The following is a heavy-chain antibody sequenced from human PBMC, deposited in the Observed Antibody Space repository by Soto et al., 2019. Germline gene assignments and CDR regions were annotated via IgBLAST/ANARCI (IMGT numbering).Heavy chain of an antibody. D-gene: IGHD1-26*01. J-gene: IGHJ4*02. Sequence: QVQLVESGGGVVKPGRSLRLSCAASGFMFSSYAMHWVRQAPGKGLEWVAVKTYDGSNKYYADSVKGRFTISRDNSKNTLYLQMTSLRAEDTTVYSCARAGGLLVDYWGQGTLVTVSS. CDR3: ARAGGLLVDY. CDR2: KTYDGSNK. V-gene: IGHV3-30-3*01. CDR1: GFMFSSYA.